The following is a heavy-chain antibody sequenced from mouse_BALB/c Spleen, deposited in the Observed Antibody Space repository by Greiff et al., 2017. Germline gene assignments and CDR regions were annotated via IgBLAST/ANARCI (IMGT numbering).Heavy chain of an antibody. D-gene: IGHD4-1*01. CDR3: ARHLTGAWFAY. J-gene: IGHJ3*01. CDR2: ISSGGSYT. CDR1: GFTFSSYG. V-gene: IGHV5-6*01. Sequence: EVKLMESGGDLVKPGGSLKLSCAASGFTFSSYGMSWVRQTPDKRLEWVATISSGGSYTYYPDSVKGRFTISRDTAKNTLYLQMSSLKSEDTAMYYCARHLTGAWFAYWGQGTLVTVSA.